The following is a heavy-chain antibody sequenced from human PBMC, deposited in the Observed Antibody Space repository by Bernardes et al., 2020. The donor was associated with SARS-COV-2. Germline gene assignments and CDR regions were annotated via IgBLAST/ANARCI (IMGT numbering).Heavy chain of an antibody. CDR1: GGSFSGYY. CDR3: AGASIVVVPGPLGLGPWGYKYNGMGV. Sequence: SETLSLTCAVYGGSFSGYYWSWIRQPPGKGLEWIGEINHSGSTKYNPSLKSRVTISVDTSKNQFSLNLSSVTPEDTAVYYCAGASIVVVPGPLGLGPWGYKYNGMGVWGPGTTVTVSS. D-gene: IGHD2-2*01. CDR2: INHSGST. V-gene: IGHV4-34*01. J-gene: IGHJ6*02.